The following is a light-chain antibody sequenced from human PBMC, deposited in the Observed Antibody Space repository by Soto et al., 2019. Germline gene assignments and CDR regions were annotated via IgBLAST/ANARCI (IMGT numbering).Light chain of an antibody. CDR1: QSIGSY. CDR3: QQCYSPPLS. Sequence: EIVLTQSPATLSLSLGERATLSCRASQSIGSYLAWYQHKLGQPPRLLIYDASNRATGIPVRFSGSGSGTDFTLTISSLEPEDFASYYCQQCYSPPLSFGGGTKVEI. V-gene: IGKV3-11*01. CDR2: DAS. J-gene: IGKJ4*01.